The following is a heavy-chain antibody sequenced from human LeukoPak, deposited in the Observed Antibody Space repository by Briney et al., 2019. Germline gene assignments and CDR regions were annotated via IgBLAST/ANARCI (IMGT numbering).Heavy chain of an antibody. CDR1: GGSISSSSYY. V-gene: IGHV4-39*02. CDR3: ARRVAFDI. CDR2: INHSGST. Sequence: PSETLSLTSTVSGGSISSSSYYWGWIPQPPGKGLEWIGEINHSGSTKYNPSLESRVSISLDTSKNHFSLRLSSVTAADTAVYYCARRVAFDIWGQGTMVTVSS. J-gene: IGHJ3*02.